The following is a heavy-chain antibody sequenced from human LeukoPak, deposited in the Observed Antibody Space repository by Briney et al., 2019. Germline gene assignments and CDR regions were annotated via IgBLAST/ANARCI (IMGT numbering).Heavy chain of an antibody. J-gene: IGHJ4*02. V-gene: IGHV1-69*04. CDR3: ARDPYYYGSGSYYN. Sequence: SSVTVSCKASGGTFSSYAISWVRQAPGQGLEWMGRIIPILGIANYAQKFQGRVTITADKSTSTAYMELSSLRSEDTAVYYCARDPYYYGSGSYYNWGQGTLVTVSS. CDR2: IIPILGIA. D-gene: IGHD3-10*01. CDR1: GGTFSSYA.